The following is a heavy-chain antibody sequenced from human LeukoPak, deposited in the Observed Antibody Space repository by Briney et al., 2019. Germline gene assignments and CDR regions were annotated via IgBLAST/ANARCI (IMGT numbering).Heavy chain of an antibody. J-gene: IGHJ4*02. Sequence: ASVKVSCKASGYTFTGYYMHWVRQAPGKGLEWMGGFDPEDGETIYAQKFQGRVTMTEDTSTDTAYMELSSLRSEDTAVYYCATVDSYYYDSSGSDYWGQGTLVTVSS. CDR2: FDPEDGET. V-gene: IGHV1-24*01. CDR3: ATVDSYYYDSSGSDY. CDR1: GYTFTGYY. D-gene: IGHD3-22*01.